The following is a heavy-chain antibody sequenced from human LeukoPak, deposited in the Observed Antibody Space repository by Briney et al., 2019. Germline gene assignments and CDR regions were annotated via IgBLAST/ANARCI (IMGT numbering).Heavy chain of an antibody. V-gene: IGHV1-69*06. D-gene: IGHD3-10*01. CDR3: ARDPTYYYGSGSYFTGDY. J-gene: IGHJ4*02. Sequence: SVKVSCKASGGTFSSYAISWVRQAPGQGLEWMGGIIPILGTANYAQKFQGRVTITADKSTSTAYMELSSLRSEDTAVYYCARDPTYYYGSGSYFTGDYWGQGTLVTVSS. CDR2: IIPILGTA. CDR1: GGTFSSYA.